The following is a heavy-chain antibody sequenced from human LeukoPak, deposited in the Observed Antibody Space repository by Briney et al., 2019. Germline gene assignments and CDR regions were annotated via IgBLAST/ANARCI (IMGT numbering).Heavy chain of an antibody. CDR2: IWYDGSNK. D-gene: IGHD1-26*01. V-gene: IGHV3-33*08. J-gene: IGHJ4*02. CDR3: ATVRGASGSYYIDY. Sequence: PGGSLRLSCAASGFTFRSYGMYWVRQAPGKGLEGVAVIWYDGSNKYYADSVKGRFTISRDNSKNTLYVQMNSLRAEDTAVYYCATVRGASGSYYIDYWGQGTLVTVSP. CDR1: GFTFRSYG.